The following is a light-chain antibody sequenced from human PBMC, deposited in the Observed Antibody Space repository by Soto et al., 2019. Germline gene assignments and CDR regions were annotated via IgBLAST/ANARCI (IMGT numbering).Light chain of an antibody. CDR2: KTS. J-gene: IGKJ1*01. CDR1: QSISSW. Sequence: DIQLTQSPSTLSASVGDRVTITCRASQSISSWLAWYQQKPGEAPNLLIYKTSNLESGVPSRFSGSGSGTEFTLTISSLQPDDFATYYCQYYNDYCWTFGRGTKVEIK. V-gene: IGKV1-5*03. CDR3: QYYNDYCWT.